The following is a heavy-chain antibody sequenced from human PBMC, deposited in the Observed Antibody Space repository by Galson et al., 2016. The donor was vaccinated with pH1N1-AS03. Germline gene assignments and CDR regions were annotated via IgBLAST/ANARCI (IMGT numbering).Heavy chain of an antibody. V-gene: IGHV4-61*02. D-gene: IGHD3-3*01. J-gene: IGHJ6*02. CDR2: IYTSGST. Sequence: TLSLTCTVSGDSISSSDYYWSWVRQPAGKGLEWIGRIYTSGSTNYNPSLKSRVTILVDTSKNQFSLHLSSVTAADTAVYYCARDPEKYDFWSGYLRGMDVGGQGTTVTVSS. CDR1: GDSISSSDYY. CDR3: ARDPEKYDFWSGYLRGMDV.